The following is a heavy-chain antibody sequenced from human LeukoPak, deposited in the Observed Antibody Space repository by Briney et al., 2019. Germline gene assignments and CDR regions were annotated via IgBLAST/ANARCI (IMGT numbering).Heavy chain of an antibody. Sequence: SVKVSCKASGDTFSSYAVIWVRQAPGQGLEWMGGIIPISGTIYYAQKLKGRVTIRADESATTVYMELTSLRSEDAAMYYCARGRGEGALWGQGTMVTVSS. CDR2: IIPISGTI. J-gene: IGHJ3*01. V-gene: IGHV1-69*13. CDR1: GDTFSSYA. CDR3: ARGRGEGAL. D-gene: IGHD1-26*01.